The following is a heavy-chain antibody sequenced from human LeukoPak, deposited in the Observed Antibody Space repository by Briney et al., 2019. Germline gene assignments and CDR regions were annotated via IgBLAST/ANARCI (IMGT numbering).Heavy chain of an antibody. CDR2: IYYSGST. CDR1: GGSISSGDYY. D-gene: IGHD6-19*01. CDR3: ASSYSSGWYYFDY. V-gene: IGHV4-30-4*08. Sequence: SETLSLTCTVSGGSISSGDYYWSWIRQPPGKGLEWIGYIYYSGSTYYNPSLKSRVTTSVDTSKNQFSLKLSSVTAADTAVYYCASSYSSGWYYFDYWGQGTLVTVSS. J-gene: IGHJ4*02.